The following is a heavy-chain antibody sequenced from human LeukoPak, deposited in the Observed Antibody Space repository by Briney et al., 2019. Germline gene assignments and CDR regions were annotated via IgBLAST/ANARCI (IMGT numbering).Heavy chain of an antibody. J-gene: IGHJ4*02. V-gene: IGHV4-38-2*02. CDR1: GYSISSDYY. CDR3: AREPPGY. Sequence: SETLSLTCAVSGYSISSDYYWGWIRQPPGKGLEWIGSIYDSGSTYYNPSLKSRVTISVDRSKNQFSLKLTSVTAADTAVYYCAREPPGYWGQGILVTVSS. CDR2: IYDSGST.